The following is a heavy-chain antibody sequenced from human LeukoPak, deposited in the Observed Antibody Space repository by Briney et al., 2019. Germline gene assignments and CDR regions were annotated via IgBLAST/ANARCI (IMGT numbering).Heavy chain of an antibody. CDR1: GGSISSSSYY. V-gene: IGHV4-39*07. D-gene: IGHD3-16*02. Sequence: SETLSLTCTVSGGSISSSSYYWGWIRQPPGKGLEWIGSIYYSGSTYYNPSLKSRVTISVDTSKNQFSLKLSSVTAADTAVYYCARSHPLTFGGVIAPIDYWGQGTLVIVSS. CDR2: IYYSGST. J-gene: IGHJ4*02. CDR3: ARSHPLTFGGVIAPIDY.